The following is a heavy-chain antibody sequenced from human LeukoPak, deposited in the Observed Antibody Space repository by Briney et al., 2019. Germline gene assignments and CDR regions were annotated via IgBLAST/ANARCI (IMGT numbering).Heavy chain of an antibody. Sequence: SETLSLTCTVSGGSVSSGSYYWSWIRQPPGKGLGWIGYIYYSGSTNYNPSLKSRVTISVDTSKNQFSLKLSSVTAADTAVYYCARIITMVRGVIDYWGQGTLVTVSS. J-gene: IGHJ4*02. D-gene: IGHD3-10*01. CDR1: GGSVSSGSYY. CDR2: IYYSGST. CDR3: ARIITMVRGVIDY. V-gene: IGHV4-61*01.